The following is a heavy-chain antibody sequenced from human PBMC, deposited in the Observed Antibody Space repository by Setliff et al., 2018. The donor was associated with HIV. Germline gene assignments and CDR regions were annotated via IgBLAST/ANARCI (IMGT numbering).Heavy chain of an antibody. CDR1: GGTFSNYV. J-gene: IGHJ4*02. D-gene: IGHD3-22*01. CDR2: IIPIFGET. V-gene: IGHV1-69*05. CDR3: ATKYFFDSGSYSLYYFDY. Sequence: SVKVSCKASGGTFSNYVVSWVRQAPGQRLEWMGGIIPIFGETDYAQMFQGRVTITTDESASTVYVELSSLRSEDTAVSYCATKYFFDSGSYSLYYFDYWGPGTQVAVSS.